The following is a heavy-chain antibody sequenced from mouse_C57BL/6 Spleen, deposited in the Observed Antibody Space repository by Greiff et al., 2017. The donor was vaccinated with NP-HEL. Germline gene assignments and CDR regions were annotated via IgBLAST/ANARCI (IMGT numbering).Heavy chain of an antibody. CDR2: ISSGGSYT. Sequence: DVKLQESGGDLVKPGGSLKLSCAASGFTFSSYGMSWVRQTPDKRLEWVATISSGGSYTYYPDSVKGRFTIPRDNAKNTLYLQMSSLKSEDTAMYYCARQGYDYDGYYAMDYWGQGTSVTVSS. CDR1: GFTFSSYG. V-gene: IGHV5-6*02. D-gene: IGHD2-4*01. J-gene: IGHJ4*01. CDR3: ARQGYDYDGYYAMDY.